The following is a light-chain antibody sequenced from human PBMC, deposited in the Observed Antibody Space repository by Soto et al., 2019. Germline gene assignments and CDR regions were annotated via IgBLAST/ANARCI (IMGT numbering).Light chain of an antibody. Sequence: QLVLTQSPSASASLGASVKLTGTLSSGHSSYAISWHQQHPEKGPRYLMKVNSDGSHSKGDGIPDRFSGSTSGAERHLAISSLQSEDEADYYCQTWVSSGIRVFGGVTKVTVL. CDR1: SGHSSYA. CDR2: VNSDGSH. J-gene: IGLJ2*01. V-gene: IGLV4-69*01. CDR3: QTWVSSGIRV.